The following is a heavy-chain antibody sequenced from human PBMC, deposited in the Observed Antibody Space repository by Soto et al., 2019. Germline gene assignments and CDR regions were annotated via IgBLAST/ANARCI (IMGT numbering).Heavy chain of an antibody. CDR1: RGCISSGTHY. J-gene: IGHJ6*02. V-gene: IGHV4-39*01. CDR2: IYYIGIT. CDR3: ARPRNLGMLYAGYYGMDV. D-gene: IGHD2-8*01. Sequence: PSETLALTCTVSRGCISSGTHYGVWIRQPPGTGREWIANIYYIGITFYNPSLKSRATISVDTSKNQFSLKLTSVTAADTAVYYCARPRNLGMLYAGYYGMDVRGQGTTVTVSS.